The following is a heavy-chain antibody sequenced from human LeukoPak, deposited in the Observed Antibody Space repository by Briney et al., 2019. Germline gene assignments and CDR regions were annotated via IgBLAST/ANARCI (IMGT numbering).Heavy chain of an antibody. V-gene: IGHV4-59*01. D-gene: IGHD5-18*01. CDR1: GASISSYY. Sequence: PSETLSLTCTVSGASISSYYWSWSRQPPGKGLEWIGYISDSGGTNYNPSLKSRVTISIDTSNKQFSLKVRSVSAADTAVYYCASASLSYRDTAMVANWGQGTLVTVSS. J-gene: IGHJ4*02. CDR2: ISDSGGT. CDR3: ASASLSYRDTAMVAN.